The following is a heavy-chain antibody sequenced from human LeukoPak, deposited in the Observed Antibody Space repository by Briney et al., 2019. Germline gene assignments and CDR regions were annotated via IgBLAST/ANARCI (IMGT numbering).Heavy chain of an antibody. V-gene: IGHV3-74*01. J-gene: IGHJ6*02. Sequence: PGGSLRLSCAASGSTFTTYWMHWVRQAPGKGLVWVSHINSDGSITSYADSVKGRFTISRDNAENTLYLQMNSLRAEDTAVYYCARDAVDTANAVWGQGTTVTVSS. CDR3: ARDAVDTANAV. CDR2: INSDGSIT. CDR1: GSTFTTYW. D-gene: IGHD5-18*01.